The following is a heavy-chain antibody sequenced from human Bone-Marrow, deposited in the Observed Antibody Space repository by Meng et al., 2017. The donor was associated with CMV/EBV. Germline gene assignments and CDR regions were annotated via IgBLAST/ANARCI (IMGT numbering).Heavy chain of an antibody. Sequence: GESLKISCKASGYTFTSYDINWVRQATGQGLEWMGWMNPNSGNTGYAQKFQGRVTMTRNTSISTAYMELSSLRSEDTAVYYCARGQTGWSLIYYYYYYGMDVWGQGTTVTVSS. J-gene: IGHJ6*02. CDR2: MNPNSGNT. V-gene: IGHV1-8*01. CDR3: ARGQTGWSLIYYYYYYGMDV. CDR1: GYTFTSYD. D-gene: IGHD1-14*01.